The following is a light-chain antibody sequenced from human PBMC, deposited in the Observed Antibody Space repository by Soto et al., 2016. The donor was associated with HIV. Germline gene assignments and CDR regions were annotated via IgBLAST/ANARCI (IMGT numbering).Light chain of an antibody. J-gene: IGKJ1*01. V-gene: IGKV1-39*01. CDR3: QQSSRTPRT. CDR2: AAS. CDR1: QGIRND. Sequence: DIQMTQPPSAMSASVGDRVTITCRASQGIRNDLGWYQQKPGKAPKLLIYAASSLQSGVPSRFSGSGSGTDFTLTISSLQHEDLGTYYHQQSSRTPRTFGQGTKVEI.